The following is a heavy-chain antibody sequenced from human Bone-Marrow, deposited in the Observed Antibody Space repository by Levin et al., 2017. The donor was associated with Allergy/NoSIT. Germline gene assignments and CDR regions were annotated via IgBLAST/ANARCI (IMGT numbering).Heavy chain of an antibody. V-gene: IGHV3-74*01. CDR3: ASTLYDILTGLYGVDV. D-gene: IGHD3-9*01. J-gene: IGHJ6*02. CDR2: IDTDGTVT. CDR1: GFTFSSFW. Sequence: GGSLRLSCAASGFTFSSFWMHWVRQVPGKGLVWVSRIDTDGTVTEYADSVKGRFTISRDNAKSTLYLQMNSLRAEDTAVYYCASTLYDILTGLYGVDVWGQGTTVTVAS.